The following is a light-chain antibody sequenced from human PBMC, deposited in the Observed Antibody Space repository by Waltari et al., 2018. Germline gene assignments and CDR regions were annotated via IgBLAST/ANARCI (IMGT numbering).Light chain of an antibody. CDR1: QSVLHSSNNKNY. Sequence: DIVMTKSTDSLAVSLGERATINYKSSQSVLHSSNNKNYLAWYQQRPGQPPKLLIYWASTRESGVPERFSGSGSGTDFTLTISSLQAEDVAVYYCQQYYITPLTFGGGTKVEIK. V-gene: IGKV4-1*01. J-gene: IGKJ4*01. CDR3: QQYYITPLT. CDR2: WAS.